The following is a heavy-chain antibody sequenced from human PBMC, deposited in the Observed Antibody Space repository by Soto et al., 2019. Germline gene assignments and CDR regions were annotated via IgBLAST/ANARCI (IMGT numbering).Heavy chain of an antibody. V-gene: IGHV1-69*13. CDR1: GGTFSSYA. J-gene: IGHJ6*02. D-gene: IGHD2-2*01. Sequence: ASVKVSCKASGGTFSSYAISWVRQAPGQGLEWIGGIIPIFGTANYAQKFQGRVTITADESTSTAYMELSSLRSGDTAVYYCARVTVVVPAGYYGMDVWGQGTTVTVSS. CDR3: ARVTVVVPAGYYGMDV. CDR2: IIPIFGTA.